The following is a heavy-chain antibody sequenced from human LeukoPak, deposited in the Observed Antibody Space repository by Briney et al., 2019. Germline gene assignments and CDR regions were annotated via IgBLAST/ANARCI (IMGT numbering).Heavy chain of an antibody. CDR1: GFTFSSYW. D-gene: IGHD7-27*01. Sequence: GGSLRLSCVASGFTFSSYWMTWVRHAPGKGLEWVANIKTDGSLTYYVDSVKGRFTISRDNAKNSLYLQMNSLRAEDTAVYYCARDLNWETYWGQGTLVSVSS. J-gene: IGHJ4*02. CDR3: ARDLNWETY. CDR2: IKTDGSLT. V-gene: IGHV3-7*01.